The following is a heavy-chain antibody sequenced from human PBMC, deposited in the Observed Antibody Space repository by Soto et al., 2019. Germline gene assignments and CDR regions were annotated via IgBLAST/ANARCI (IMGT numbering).Heavy chain of an antibody. CDR2: ISYDGSNK. CDR1: GFTFSSYA. D-gene: IGHD6-13*01. V-gene: IGHV3-30-3*01. CDR3: ASPPAAANYYGIDV. J-gene: IGHJ6*04. Sequence: PGGSLRLSCAASGFTFSSYAMHWVRQAPGKGLEWVAVISYDGSNKYYADSVKGRFTISRDNSKNTLYLQMNSLRAEDTAVYYCASPPAAANYYGIDVWGKGTSVPVDS.